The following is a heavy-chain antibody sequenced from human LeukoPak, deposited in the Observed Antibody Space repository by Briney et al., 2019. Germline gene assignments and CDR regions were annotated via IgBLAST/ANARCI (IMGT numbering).Heavy chain of an antibody. D-gene: IGHD3-3*01. CDR2: IRFDGSNK. J-gene: IGHJ4*02. CDR1: GFTFSSFG. V-gene: IGHV3-30*02. Sequence: GGSLRLSCAASGFTFSSFGMHWVRQAPGKGLEWMALIRFDGSNKYYADSVKGRFTISRDNSKNTLYLQINSLRAEDTAVYYCAKSAVRGVPVLGNWGQGTLVTVSS. CDR3: AKSAVRGVPVLGN.